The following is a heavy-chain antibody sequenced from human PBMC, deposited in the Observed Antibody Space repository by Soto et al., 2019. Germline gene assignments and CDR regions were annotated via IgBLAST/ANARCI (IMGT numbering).Heavy chain of an antibody. CDR3: ARLYTDGYYYFDH. CDR2: IYYTGTT. CDR1: GDSISGGNYY. V-gene: IGHV4-31*03. D-gene: IGHD3-22*01. J-gene: IGHJ4*02. Sequence: TSETLSPTCTVSGDSISGGNYYWTWIRQHPVRGLEWSGYIYYTGTTHYSPSLQSRVTMSVDTSKNQISLTLTSLTPADTAVYFCARLYTDGYYYFDHWGQGTLVTVSS.